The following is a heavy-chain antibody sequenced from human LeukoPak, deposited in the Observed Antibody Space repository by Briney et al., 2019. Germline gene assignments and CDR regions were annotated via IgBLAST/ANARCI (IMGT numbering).Heavy chain of an antibody. Sequence: GGSRRLSCAASGFTFSSHGMHWVRQAPGKGLEWVVVISADGDTKYYADSVKGRFTISRDNSKNAVYLEMNSLREEDTAVYYCAKEGAWGNWYFDLWGRGTLVTVSS. CDR3: AKEGAWGNWYFDL. CDR1: GFTFSSHG. V-gene: IGHV3-30*18. CDR2: ISADGDTK. D-gene: IGHD3-16*01. J-gene: IGHJ2*01.